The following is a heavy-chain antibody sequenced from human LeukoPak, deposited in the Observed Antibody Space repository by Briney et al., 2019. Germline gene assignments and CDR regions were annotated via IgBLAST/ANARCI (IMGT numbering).Heavy chain of an antibody. V-gene: IGHV3-30*04. CDR1: GYTFSSYA. CDR2: ISYDGSNK. D-gene: IGHD3-3*01. Sequence: PGRSLRLSCAASGYTFSSYAMHWVRQAPGKGLEWVAVISYDGSNKYYADSVKGRFTISRDNSKNTLYLQMNSLRAEDTAVYYCARPHDYDFWSGYYCWGQGTLVTVSS. J-gene: IGHJ4*02. CDR3: ARPHDYDFWSGYYC.